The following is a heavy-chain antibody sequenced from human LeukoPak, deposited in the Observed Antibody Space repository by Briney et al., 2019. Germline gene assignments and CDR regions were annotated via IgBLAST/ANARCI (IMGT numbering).Heavy chain of an antibody. CDR2: ISGSGGST. Sequence: PGGSLRLSCAASGFTFSSYAMSWVRQAPGKGLEWVSGISGSGGSTYYADSVKGRFTISRDNSKNTLYLQMNSLRAEDTAVYYCAKTANLGGYLLRFLEWCFDYWGQGTLVTVSS. D-gene: IGHD3-3*01. CDR3: AKTANLGGYLLRFLEWCFDY. J-gene: IGHJ4*02. V-gene: IGHV3-23*01. CDR1: GFTFSSYA.